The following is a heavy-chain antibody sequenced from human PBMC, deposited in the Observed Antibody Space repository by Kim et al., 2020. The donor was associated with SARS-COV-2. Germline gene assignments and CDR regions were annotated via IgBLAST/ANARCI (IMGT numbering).Heavy chain of an antibody. D-gene: IGHD3-22*01. V-gene: IGHV3-11*05. CDR3: AREHQSPLDYYDSSGYPLGRGEYDY. Sequence: GGSLRLSCAASGFTFSDYYMSWIRQAPGKGLEWVSYISSSSSYTNYADSVKGRFTISRDNAKNSLYLQMNSLRAEDTAVYYCAREHQSPLDYYDSSGYPLGRGEYDYWGQGTLVTVSS. CDR1: GFTFSDYY. J-gene: IGHJ4*02. CDR2: ISSSSSYT.